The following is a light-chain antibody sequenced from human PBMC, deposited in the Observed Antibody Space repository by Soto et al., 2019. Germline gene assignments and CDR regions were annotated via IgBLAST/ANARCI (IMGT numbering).Light chain of an antibody. CDR1: QSVSGN. V-gene: IGKV3-15*01. CDR2: GAS. Sequence: EIVMTQSPATLSVSPGERATLSCRASQSVSGNLAWYQQKPGQAPRLLIYGASTRATAIPARFSGSGSGTAFTPTISSLHAEDFVVYYCQQYNNRPPAFGQGTKVEIK. CDR3: QQYNNRPPA. J-gene: IGKJ1*01.